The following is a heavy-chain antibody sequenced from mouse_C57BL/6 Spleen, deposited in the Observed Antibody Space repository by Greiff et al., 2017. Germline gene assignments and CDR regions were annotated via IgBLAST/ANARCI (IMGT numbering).Heavy chain of an antibody. Sequence: EVQLQESGGDLVKPGGSLKLSCAASGFTFSSYGMSWVRQTPDKRLEWVATISSGGSYTYYPDSVKGRFTISRDNAKNTLYLQMSSLKSEDTAMYYCARGYYYGSSPYYFDYWGQGTTLTVSS. D-gene: IGHD1-1*01. J-gene: IGHJ2*01. CDR1: GFTFSSYG. CDR3: ARGYYYGSSPYYFDY. V-gene: IGHV5-6*01. CDR2: ISSGGSYT.